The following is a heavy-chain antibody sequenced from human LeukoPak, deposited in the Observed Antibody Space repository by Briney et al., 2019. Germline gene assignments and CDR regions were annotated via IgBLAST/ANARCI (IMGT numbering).Heavy chain of an antibody. V-gene: IGHV5-51*01. D-gene: IGHD5-24*01. CDR2: IYPGDSDT. CDR1: GYSFTSYW. J-gene: IGHJ3*02. CDR3: ARHRDGYNAFEIENAFDI. Sequence: GESLKISCKGSGYSFTSYWIGWVRQMPGKGLEWMGIIYPGDSDTRYSPSFQGQVTISADKSISTAYLQWSSLKASDTAMYYCARHRDGYNAFEIENAFDIWGQGTMVTVSS.